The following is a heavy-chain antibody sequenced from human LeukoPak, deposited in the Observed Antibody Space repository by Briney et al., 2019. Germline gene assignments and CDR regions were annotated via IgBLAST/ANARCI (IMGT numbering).Heavy chain of an antibody. J-gene: IGHJ4*02. CDR3: VGGSHSSGWYEVDY. V-gene: IGHV3-21*04. D-gene: IGHD6-19*01. CDR2: ISSSSSYI. CDR1: GFTFSDYN. Sequence: GGSLRLSCAASGFTFSDYNMRWVRQAPGKGLEWVSSISSSSSYIYYADSVKGRFTISRDNAKNSLYLQMNSLRAEDTAVYYCVGGSHSSGWYEVDYWGQGTLVTVSS.